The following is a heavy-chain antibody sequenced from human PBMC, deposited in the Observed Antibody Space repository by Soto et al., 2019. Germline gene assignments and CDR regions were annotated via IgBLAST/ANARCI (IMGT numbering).Heavy chain of an antibody. CDR1: GGSISSGDYY. CDR2: IYYSGST. J-gene: IGHJ4*02. D-gene: IGHD3-22*01. Sequence: SETLSLSCTVSGGSISSGDYYWSWIRQPPGKGLEWIGYIYYSGSTYYNPSLKSRVTISVDTSKNQFSLKLSSVTAADTAVYYCARGGYFHYFDYWGQGTLVTVSS. CDR3: ARGGYFHYFDY. V-gene: IGHV4-30-4*01.